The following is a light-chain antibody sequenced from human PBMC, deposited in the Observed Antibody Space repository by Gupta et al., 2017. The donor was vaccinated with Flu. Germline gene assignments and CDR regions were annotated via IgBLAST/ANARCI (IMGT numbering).Light chain of an antibody. CDR3: QSYDNSLSGSWV. Sequence: QSVLTQPPSVSGAPGQRVTISCTGSSSNIGAPYDVHWYQQLPGTAPKLLIYDNTYRPSGVPDRFSGSKSGTSASLAITGLQADDEAHYYCQSYDNSLSGSWVFGGGNKLTVL. V-gene: IGLV1-40*01. J-gene: IGLJ3*02. CDR2: DNT. CDR1: SSNIGAPYD.